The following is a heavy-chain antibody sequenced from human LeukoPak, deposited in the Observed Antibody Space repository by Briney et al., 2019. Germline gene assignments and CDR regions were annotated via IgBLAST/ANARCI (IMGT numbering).Heavy chain of an antibody. V-gene: IGHV3-23*01. Sequence: GGSLRLSCAASGFTFSSYAMHWVRQAPGKGLEWVSAISGSGGSTYYADSVKGRFTISRDNAKNSLYLQMNSLRAEDTAVYYCARIAVAGTDYWGQGTLVTVSS. CDR2: ISGSGGST. D-gene: IGHD6-19*01. CDR1: GFTFSSYA. J-gene: IGHJ4*02. CDR3: ARIAVAGTDY.